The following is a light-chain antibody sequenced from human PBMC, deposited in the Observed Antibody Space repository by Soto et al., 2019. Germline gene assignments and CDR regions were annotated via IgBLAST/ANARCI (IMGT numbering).Light chain of an antibody. V-gene: IGLV2-11*01. J-gene: IGLJ1*01. CDR1: SSDVGGYNY. Sequence: QSALTQPRSVSGSPGQSVTISCTGTSSDVGGYNYVSWYQQHPGKAPKVMIYDVSKRPSGVPDRFSGSKSGKTASLTISGLQAEDEADYYCCSYAGNYSYVFGTGTKLTVL. CDR3: CSYAGNYSYV. CDR2: DVS.